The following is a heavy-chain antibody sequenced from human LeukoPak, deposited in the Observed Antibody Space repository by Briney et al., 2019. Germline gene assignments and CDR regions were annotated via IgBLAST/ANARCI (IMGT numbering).Heavy chain of an antibody. J-gene: IGHJ4*02. CDR1: GGSFSGYY. CDR3: ARLNDEELLEVGHFDY. Sequence: SETLSLTCAVYGGSFSGYYWSWIRQPPGKGLEWIGSIYYSGSTYYNPSLKSRVTISVDTSKNQSSLKLSSVTAADTAVYYCARLNDEELLEVGHFDYWGQGTLVTVSS. V-gene: IGHV4-34*01. D-gene: IGHD1-26*01. CDR2: IYYSGST.